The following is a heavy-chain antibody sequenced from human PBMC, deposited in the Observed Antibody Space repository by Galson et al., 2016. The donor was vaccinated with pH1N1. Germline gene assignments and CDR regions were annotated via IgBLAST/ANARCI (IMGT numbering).Heavy chain of an antibody. CDR2: IKESGSEK. D-gene: IGHD4/OR15-4a*01. CDR1: GFTFSHYW. Sequence: SLRLSCAASGFTFSHYWISWVRQAPGKGLEWVANIKESGSEKYYLDSVKGRFTISRDNAKNSVSLQLDSLRAEDTAVYYCAGHLFSAPASPFEYWGQGALVTVSS. V-gene: IGHV3-7*01. CDR3: AGHLFSAPASPFEY. J-gene: IGHJ4*02.